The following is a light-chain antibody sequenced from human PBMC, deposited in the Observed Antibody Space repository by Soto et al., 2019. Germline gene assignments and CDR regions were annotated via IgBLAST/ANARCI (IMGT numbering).Light chain of an antibody. CDR2: MAS. V-gene: IGKV1-5*03. CDR3: QQYNTYNT. CDR1: QSLSTW. J-gene: IGKJ2*01. Sequence: DIQMTQSPSTLSASVGDRVTITCRASQSLSTWLAWYQQKPGQAPKLLIYMASILEAGVPSRFSGSGSGTEFTLTIDSLQPDDSATYYCQQYNTYNTFGQGTKVEIK.